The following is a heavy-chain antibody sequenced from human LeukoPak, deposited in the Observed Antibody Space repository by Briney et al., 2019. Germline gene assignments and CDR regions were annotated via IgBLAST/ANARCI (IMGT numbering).Heavy chain of an antibody. CDR3: ARDREQCFDY. CDR1: GFTFSSYG. D-gene: IGHD6-19*01. Sequence: PGRSLRLSCAASGFTFSSYGMHWVRQAPGKGLEWVADIWYDGSNKYYADSVKGRFTISRDNSKNTLYLQMNSLRAEDTAVYYCARDREQCFDYWGQGTLVTVSS. J-gene: IGHJ4*02. CDR2: IWYDGSNK. V-gene: IGHV3-33*01.